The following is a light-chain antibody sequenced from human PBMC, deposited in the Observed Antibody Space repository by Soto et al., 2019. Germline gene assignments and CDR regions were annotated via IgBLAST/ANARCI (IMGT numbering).Light chain of an antibody. CDR3: SSYAGNVV. CDR1: SGDVGSFNL. CDR2: EGS. J-gene: IGLJ2*01. Sequence: QSVLTQPASVSGSPGQSITISCTATSGDVGSFNLVSWYQQYPGKAPKFIIYEGSKRPSGVSNRFSGSQSGNTASLTISGLQAEDEADYYCSSYAGNVVFGGGTKLTVL. V-gene: IGLV2-23*01.